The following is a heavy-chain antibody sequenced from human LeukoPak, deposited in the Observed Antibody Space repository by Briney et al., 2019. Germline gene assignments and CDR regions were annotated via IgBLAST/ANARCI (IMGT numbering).Heavy chain of an antibody. V-gene: IGHV4-34*01. J-gene: IGHJ6*03. CDR2: INHSGST. CDR3: ARVGGYNSYYYYYYYMDV. CDR1: GGSISSYY. Sequence: SETLSLTCTVSGGSISSYYWNWIRQPPGKGLEWIGEINHSGSTNYNPSLKSRVTISVDTSKNQFSLKLSSVTAADTAVYYCARVGGYNSYYYYYYYMDVWGKGTTVTVSS. D-gene: IGHD5-24*01.